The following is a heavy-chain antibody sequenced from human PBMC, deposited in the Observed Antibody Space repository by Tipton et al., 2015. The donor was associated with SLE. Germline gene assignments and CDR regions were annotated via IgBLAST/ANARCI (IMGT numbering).Heavy chain of an antibody. V-gene: IGHV4-39*07. CDR1: GGSISSSSYY. D-gene: IGHD1-26*01. CDR3: ASGRLPGAF. Sequence: TLSLTCTVSGGSISSSSYYWSWIRQPPGKGLEWIGEINHSGSTNYNPSLKSRVTISVDTSKNQFSLKLSSVTAADTAVYYCASGRLPGAFWGQGTMVTVSS. J-gene: IGHJ3*01. CDR2: INHSGST.